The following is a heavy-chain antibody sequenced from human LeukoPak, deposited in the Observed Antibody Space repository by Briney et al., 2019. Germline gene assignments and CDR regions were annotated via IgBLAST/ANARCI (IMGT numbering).Heavy chain of an antibody. J-gene: IGHJ3*02. CDR2: ISGDETYT. CDR3: VREDNAFNI. Sequence: GGSLRLSCVASGFTFSTDFMHWIRQAPGEGLMWVSQISGDETYTNYADSVKGRFTISRDNAKNTFYLQMNSLRAEDTAIYYCVREDNAFNIWGQGTLVTVSS. V-gene: IGHV3-74*01. CDR1: GFTFSTDF.